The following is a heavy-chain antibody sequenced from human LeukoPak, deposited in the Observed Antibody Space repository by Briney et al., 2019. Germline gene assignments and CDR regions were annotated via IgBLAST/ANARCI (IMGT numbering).Heavy chain of an antibody. D-gene: IGHD6-19*01. V-gene: IGHV3-74*01. J-gene: IGHJ6*02. CDR1: GFTFSNYW. Sequence: GGSLRLSCAASGFTFSNYWMHWFRQAPGKGLVWVSRISGDGSSTSYADSVKGRFTISRDNSKNTLYLQMNSLRGEDTAVYYCAKDHSSAWDYFYYGMNVWGQGTTVTVSS. CDR2: ISGDGSST. CDR3: AKDHSSAWDYFYYGMNV.